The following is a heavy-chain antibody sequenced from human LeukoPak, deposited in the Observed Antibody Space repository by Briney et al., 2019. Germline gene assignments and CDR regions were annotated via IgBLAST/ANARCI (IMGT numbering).Heavy chain of an antibody. CDR3: ARDSGSGHFDY. Sequence: SETLSLTCSVSGGSISYNYWSWIRQPAGKGLEWIGRLSSGGSTNYSPSPKSRLTISVDRSKNHFSLKLTSVTAADTAVYYCARDSGSGHFDYWGQGTLVTVSS. CDR1: GGSISYNY. CDR2: LSSGGST. D-gene: IGHD1-14*01. V-gene: IGHV4-4*07. J-gene: IGHJ4*02.